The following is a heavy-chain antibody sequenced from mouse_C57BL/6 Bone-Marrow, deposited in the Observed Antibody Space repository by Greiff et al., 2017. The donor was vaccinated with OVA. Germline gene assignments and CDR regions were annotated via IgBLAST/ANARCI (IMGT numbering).Heavy chain of an antibody. V-gene: IGHV1-81*01. CDR1: GYTFTSYG. J-gene: IGHJ3*01. CDR2: IYPRSGNT. Sequence: VQLVESGAELARPGASVKLSCKASGYTFTSYGISWVKQRTGQGLEWIGEIYPRSGNTYYNEKFKGKATLTADKSSSTAYMELRSLTSEDSAVYFCARGGLRRGFAYWGQGTLVTVSA. CDR3: ARGGLRRGFAY. D-gene: IGHD2-4*01.